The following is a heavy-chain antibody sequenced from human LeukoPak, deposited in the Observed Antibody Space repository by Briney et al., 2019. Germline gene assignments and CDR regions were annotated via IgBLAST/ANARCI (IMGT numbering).Heavy chain of an antibody. CDR2: IYYSGST. CDR1: VGSISSYY. V-gene: IGHV4-59*12. CDR3: ARRAYDYVWGSYRYYFDY. Sequence: PSESLSLTCTVSVGSISSYYWSWIRQPPGKGREWIGHIYYSGSTNYNPSVKSRVTIPVNTSKNQSSLKLSSVTAANTAVYYCARRAYDYVWGSYRYYFDYWGQGTLVTVSS. D-gene: IGHD3-16*02. J-gene: IGHJ4*02.